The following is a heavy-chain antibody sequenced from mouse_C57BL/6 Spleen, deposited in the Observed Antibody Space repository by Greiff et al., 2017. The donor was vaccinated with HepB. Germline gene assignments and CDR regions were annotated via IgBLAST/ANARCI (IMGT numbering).Heavy chain of an antibody. Sequence: EVQGVESGGDLVKPGGSLKLSCAASGFTFSSYGMSWVRQTPDKRLEWVATISSGGSYTYYPDSVKGRFTISRDNAKNTLYLQMSSLKSEDTAMYYCARRQVSDYAMDYWGQGTSVTVSS. CDR1: GFTFSSYG. D-gene: IGHD6-2*01. V-gene: IGHV5-6*01. J-gene: IGHJ4*01. CDR3: ARRQVSDYAMDY. CDR2: ISSGGSYT.